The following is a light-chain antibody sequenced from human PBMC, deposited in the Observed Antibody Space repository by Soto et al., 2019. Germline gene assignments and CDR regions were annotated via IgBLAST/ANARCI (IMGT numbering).Light chain of an antibody. V-gene: IGKV1-39*01. J-gene: IGKJ4*01. CDR1: ESIGIY. CDR3: QQVYSSIT. CDR2: GAS. Sequence: DIQMTQSPSSLSASVGDRVTITCRASESIGIYLNWYQQRPGKAPKFLIYGASTVRGDIPTRFSGSGSATDFSLTISVLHPEDSATYYCQQVYSSITFGGGTKVQI.